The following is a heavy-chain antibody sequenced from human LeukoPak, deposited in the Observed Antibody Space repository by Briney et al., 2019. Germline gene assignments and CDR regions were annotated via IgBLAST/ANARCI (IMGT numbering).Heavy chain of an antibody. Sequence: SETLSLTCAVYGGSFSTYYWSWIRQSPGKGLEWIAEINHRGDTNYNPSVKSRVTMSVDTSKNQFSLKVRSLTAADTAVYYCARGPTISETGYFDHWGQGTLVTVSS. D-gene: IGHD7-27*01. CDR1: GGSFSTYY. V-gene: IGHV4-34*01. CDR3: ARGPTISETGYFDH. J-gene: IGHJ4*02. CDR2: INHRGDT.